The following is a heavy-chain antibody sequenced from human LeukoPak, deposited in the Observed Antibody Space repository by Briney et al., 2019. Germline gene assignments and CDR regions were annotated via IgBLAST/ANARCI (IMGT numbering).Heavy chain of an antibody. J-gene: IGHJ4*02. CDR2: INNRGTT. Sequence: SETLSLTCSVSGGSITSHYWTWIRQPPGKGLEWIGHINNRGTTSYNPSLRSRVTLSLDTSKNQFSLKLSSVTAADTAVYYCARQNDYGDYIWGQGTLVTVSS. CDR1: GGSITSHY. CDR3: ARQNDYGDYI. D-gene: IGHD4-17*01. V-gene: IGHV4-59*08.